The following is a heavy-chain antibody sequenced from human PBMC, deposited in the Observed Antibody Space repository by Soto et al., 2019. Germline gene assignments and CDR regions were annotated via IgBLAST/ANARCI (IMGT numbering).Heavy chain of an antibody. D-gene: IGHD3-3*01. J-gene: IGHJ5*02. CDR2: INAGNGNT. CDR1: GYTFTSYA. CDR3: ARAPIFSHKWFDP. V-gene: IGHV1-3*01. Sequence: ASVKVSCKAFGYTFTSYAIHWVRQAPGQRLEWMGWINAGNGNTKYSQKFQGRVTITRDTSASTAYMELTSLRSDDTAVYYCARAPIFSHKWFDPWGQGTLVTVSS.